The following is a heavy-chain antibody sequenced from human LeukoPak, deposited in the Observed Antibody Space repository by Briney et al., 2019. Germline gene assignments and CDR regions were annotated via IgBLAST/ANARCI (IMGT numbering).Heavy chain of an antibody. V-gene: IGHV7-4-1*02. CDR2: INTNTGNP. J-gene: IGHJ4*02. Sequence: GASVKVSCKASGYTFTSYAMNWVRQAPGQGLEWMGWINTNTGNPTYAQGFTGRFVFSLDTSVSTAYLQISSLKAEDTAVYYCARYGGTTEYSSGWDIDYWGQGTLVTVSS. CDR1: GYTFTSYA. CDR3: ARYGGTTEYSSGWDIDY. D-gene: IGHD6-19*01.